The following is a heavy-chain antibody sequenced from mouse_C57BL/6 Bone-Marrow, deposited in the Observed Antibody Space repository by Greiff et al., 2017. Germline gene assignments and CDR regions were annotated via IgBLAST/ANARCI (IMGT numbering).Heavy chain of an antibody. CDR3: ARLPIYYGNYWAMDY. V-gene: IGHV1-64*01. D-gene: IGHD2-1*01. J-gene: IGHJ4*01. CDR1: GYTFTSYW. Sequence: QVQLQQPGAELVKPGASVKLSCKASGYTFTSYWMHWVKQRPGQGLEWIGMIHPNSGSTNYNEKFKSKSTLTVDNSSSTAYMQLSSLTSEDSAVYYCARLPIYYGNYWAMDYWGQGTSVTVSS. CDR2: IHPNSGST.